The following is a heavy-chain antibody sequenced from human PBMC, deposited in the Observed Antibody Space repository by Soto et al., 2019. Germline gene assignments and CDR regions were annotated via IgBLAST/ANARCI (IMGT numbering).Heavy chain of an antibody. CDR1: GFAFDDYA. CDR2: INWDSRDI. D-gene: IGHD2-21*02. V-gene: IGHV3-9*01. CDR3: ATSSQPSTGVTRRDFDS. J-gene: IGHJ4*02. Sequence: GGSLRLSCAASGFAFDDYAMHWVRQAPGKGLEWVSSINWDSRDIAYADSVKGRFTISRDDAKSSLYLQMSSLRAEDTAFYYYATSSQPSTGVTRRDFDSWGQGTLVTVSS.